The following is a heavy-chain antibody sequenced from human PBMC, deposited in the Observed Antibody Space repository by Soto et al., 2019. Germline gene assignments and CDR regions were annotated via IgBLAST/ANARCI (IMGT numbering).Heavy chain of an antibody. D-gene: IGHD2-2*01. Sequence: SETLSLTCTVSGDSITSFFWSWVRQPPGKGLEWNGYVHYSGSTNYNPSLKSRVTMSVDTSKNHFSLRLDSVTAADTAVYYCARVNQLAPKRNAFDIWGQGTMVTVSS. V-gene: IGHV4-59*01. CDR2: VHYSGST. CDR3: ARVNQLAPKRNAFDI. J-gene: IGHJ3*02. CDR1: GDSITSFF.